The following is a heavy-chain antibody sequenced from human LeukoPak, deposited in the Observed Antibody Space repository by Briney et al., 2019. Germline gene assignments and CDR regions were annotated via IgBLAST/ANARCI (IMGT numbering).Heavy chain of an antibody. CDR2: ISGDGSSA. D-gene: IGHD2-2*03. Sequence: PGGSLRLSCAASGFTFRTSWMHWVRQAPGKGLVWVSCISGDGSSASYADSVKGRFTISRDNAENTLFLQMDSLRAEDTAVYYCASTPGYCSSPTCFEYFHHWGQGTLVTVSS. CDR1: GFTFRTSW. CDR3: ASTPGYCSSPTCFEYFHH. J-gene: IGHJ1*01. V-gene: IGHV3-74*01.